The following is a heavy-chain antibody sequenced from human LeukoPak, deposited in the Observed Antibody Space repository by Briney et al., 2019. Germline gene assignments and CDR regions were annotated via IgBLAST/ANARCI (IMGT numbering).Heavy chain of an antibody. CDR2: IRSKAYGGTT. D-gene: IGHD5-24*01. J-gene: IGHJ4*02. CDR1: GFTFGDYA. V-gene: IGHV3-49*03. CDR3: TRGDADGYNSNFDY. Sequence: GGSLRPSCTASGFTFGDYAMSWFRQAPGKGLEWVGFIRSKAYGGTTEYAASVKGRFTISRDDSKSIAYLQMNSLKTEDTAVYYCTRGDADGYNSNFDYWGQGTLVTVSS.